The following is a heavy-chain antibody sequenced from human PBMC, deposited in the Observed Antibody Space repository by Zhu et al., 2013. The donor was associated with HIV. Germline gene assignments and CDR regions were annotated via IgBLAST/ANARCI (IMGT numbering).Heavy chain of an antibody. CDR2: IDPAGGAT. V-gene: IGHV1-46*02. D-gene: IGHD2-2*01. Sequence: QVQLVQSGAEVKKPGASVKISCQASGYTFNSYLMQWVRQSPGQGLQWLGTIDPAGGATAFSRRFQGRANLTRDTSISTAYMELSRLRSDDTAVYYCARVPSRYQLEGGLWGRGTLVTVSS. CDR3: ARVPSRYQLEGGL. J-gene: IGHJ2*01. CDR1: GYTFNSYL.